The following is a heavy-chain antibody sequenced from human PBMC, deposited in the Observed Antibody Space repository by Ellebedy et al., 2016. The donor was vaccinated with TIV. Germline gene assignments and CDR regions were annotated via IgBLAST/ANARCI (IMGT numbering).Heavy chain of an antibody. V-gene: IGHV4-39*01. CDR3: ARSVAGIDYFDY. J-gene: IGHJ4*02. CDR1: GGSISSSSYY. CDR2: IYYSGST. D-gene: IGHD6-19*01. Sequence: GSLRLSXTVSGGSISSSSYYWGWIRQPPGKGLEWIGSIYYSGSTYYNPSLKSRVTISVDTSKNQFSLKLSSVTAADTAVYYCARSVAGIDYFDYWGQGTLVTVSS.